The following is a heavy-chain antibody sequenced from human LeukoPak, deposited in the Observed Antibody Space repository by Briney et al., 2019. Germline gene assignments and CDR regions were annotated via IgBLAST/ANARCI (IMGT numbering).Heavy chain of an antibody. Sequence: GGSLRLSCAASGFTFSSYWMHWVRQAPGKGLVWVSRINSDGSSTSYADSVKGRFTISRDNAKNTLYLQMNSLGAEDTAVYYCARDLGGSYSSDAFDIWGQGTMVTVSS. J-gene: IGHJ3*02. CDR1: GFTFSSYW. V-gene: IGHV3-74*01. CDR2: INSDGSST. D-gene: IGHD1-26*01. CDR3: ARDLGGSYSSDAFDI.